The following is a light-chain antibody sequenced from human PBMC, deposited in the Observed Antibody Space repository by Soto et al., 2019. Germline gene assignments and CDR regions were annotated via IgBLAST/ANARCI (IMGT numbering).Light chain of an antibody. CDR2: ATS. CDR1: QSVSSRY. V-gene: IGKV3-20*01. CDR3: QQYGNSLPWT. J-gene: IGKJ1*01. Sequence: EIVLTQSPGTLSLSPGERATLSCRASQSVSSRYLAWYQQKPGQAPRSLIYATSSRATDVPDRFSGCGSGTDFTLTISRLEPEDFAVYYGQQYGNSLPWTFGQGTKVDIK.